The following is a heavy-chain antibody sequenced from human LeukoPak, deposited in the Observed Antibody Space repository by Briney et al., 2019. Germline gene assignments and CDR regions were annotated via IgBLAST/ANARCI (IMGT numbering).Heavy chain of an antibody. D-gene: IGHD4/OR15-4a*01. CDR3: ASGAGSLLY. CDR1: GGSISSYY. CDR2: IYYSGST. Sequence: NPSETLSLTCTVSGGSISSYYWSWIRQPPGKGLEWIGYIYYSGSTNYNPPLKSRVTISVDTSKNQFSLKLSSVTAADTAVYYCASGAGSLLYWGQGTLVTVSS. V-gene: IGHV4-59*01. J-gene: IGHJ4*02.